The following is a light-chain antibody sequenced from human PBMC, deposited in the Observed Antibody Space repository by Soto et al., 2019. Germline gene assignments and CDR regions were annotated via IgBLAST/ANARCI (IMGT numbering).Light chain of an antibody. CDR2: CTS. CDR3: QQSGSSLDR. Sequence: EIVLTQSPGTLSLSPGERATLSGRASQSVSSSYLAWYQKKPDQAPRLLSYCTSSSATGIPDRFSGSGSGTDFTLTIIRLEPQVYEVYYCQQSGSSLDRFGGATMVE. CDR1: QSVSSSY. J-gene: IGKJ4*02. V-gene: IGKV3-20*01.